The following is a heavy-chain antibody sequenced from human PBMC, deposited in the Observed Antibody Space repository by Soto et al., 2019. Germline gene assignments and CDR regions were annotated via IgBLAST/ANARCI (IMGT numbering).Heavy chain of an antibody. J-gene: IGHJ6*02. D-gene: IGHD2-15*01. CDR2: MYYSGST. CDR1: GGSFSRGAYY. CDR3: ARGRGYCSGGSCYSGIGYGMEV. V-gene: IGHV4-31*03. Sequence: QVQLQESGPGLVKPSETLSLTCSVSGGSFSRGAYYWSWIRQHPGRGLEWIGYMYYSGSTYYNPSLKSRCTISVDTSKNQFSLRLSSVSAADTAVYYCARGRGYCSGGSCYSGIGYGMEVWGQGTTVIVSS.